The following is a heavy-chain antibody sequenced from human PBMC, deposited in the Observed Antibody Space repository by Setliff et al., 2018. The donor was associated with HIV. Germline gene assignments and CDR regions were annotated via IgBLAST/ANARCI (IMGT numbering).Heavy chain of an antibody. CDR1: GFTFSSYN. CDR2: ISSSSSYV. Sequence: PGGSLRLSCAASGFTFSSYNMNWVRQAPGKGLEWVSCISSSSSYVYYADSVKGRFTISRDNGKNSLYLQMNSLRAEDTAVYYCARAPFPRLQGTVSDIWGPGTMVTVSS. D-gene: IGHD4-4*01. J-gene: IGHJ3*02. CDR3: ARAPFPRLQGTVSDI. V-gene: IGHV3-21*01.